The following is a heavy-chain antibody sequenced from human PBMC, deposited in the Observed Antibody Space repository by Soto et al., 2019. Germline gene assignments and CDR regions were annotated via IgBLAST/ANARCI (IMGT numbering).Heavy chain of an antibody. J-gene: IGHJ3*02. CDR1: GDSVSTNSAT. CDR2: TYYRSKWDY. D-gene: IGHD6-13*01. CDR3: AHRQSSSWYVGPFDI. Sequence: SQTLSLTCSISGDSVSTNSATWDWIRQSPSRGLEWLGRTYYRSKWDYDYAASVKGRITINPDTSNNQLSLQLDSVTPDDTATYYCAHRQSSSWYVGPFDIWGQGTMVTVSS. V-gene: IGHV6-1*01.